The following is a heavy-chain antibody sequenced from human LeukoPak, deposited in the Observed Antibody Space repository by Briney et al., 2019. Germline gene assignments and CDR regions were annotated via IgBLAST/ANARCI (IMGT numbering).Heavy chain of an antibody. CDR2: ISRTSSYI. J-gene: IGHJ4*02. Sequence: GGSLRLSCAASGFIFSSYNMNWVRQAPGKGLEWVSSISRTSSYIYYADSVKDRFTISRDNAQNSLYLQMNSLRVEDTAVYYCARVLETDCTGGSCFSGLDYWGQGTLVTVSS. V-gene: IGHV3-21*01. CDR1: GFIFSSYN. CDR3: ARVLETDCTGGSCFSGLDY. D-gene: IGHD2-8*02.